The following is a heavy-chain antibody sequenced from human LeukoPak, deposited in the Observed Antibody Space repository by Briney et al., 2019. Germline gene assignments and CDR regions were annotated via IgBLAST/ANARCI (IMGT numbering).Heavy chain of an antibody. CDR3: AKDHYWSIDY. J-gene: IGHJ4*02. CDR2: IKGDGIST. CDR1: GFDFSSNW. V-gene: IGHV3-74*01. Sequence: GGSLRLSCAASGFDFSSNWMHWVRHAPGQGLVWVSRIKGDGISTNYADSVKGRFTISRDIAKNTLYLQMNSLKAEDTGVYYCAKDHYWSIDYWGRGTLVTVSS. D-gene: IGHD3-3*01.